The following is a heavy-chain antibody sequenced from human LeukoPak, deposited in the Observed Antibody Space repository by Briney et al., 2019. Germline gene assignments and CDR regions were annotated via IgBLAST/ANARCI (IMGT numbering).Heavy chain of an antibody. D-gene: IGHD4/OR15-4a*01. CDR3: TKEGPRCCQDDY. CDR1: GFTFTSSP. J-gene: IGHJ4*02. CDR2: IHFDGSVK. Sequence: GGSLRLSCAASGFTFTSSPMHWVRQAPGKGLEWVAFIHFDGSVKFYVDSVKDRFSISRDNSKNTLYLQMNSLRPEDTAVYYCTKEGPRCCQDDYWDQETLVTVSS. V-gene: IGHV3-30*02.